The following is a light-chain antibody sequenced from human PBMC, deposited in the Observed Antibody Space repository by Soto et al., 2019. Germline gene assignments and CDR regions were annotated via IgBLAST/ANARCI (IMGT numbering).Light chain of an antibody. CDR1: QGISSA. J-gene: IGKJ4*01. Sequence: AIQLTQSPSSLSASVGDRVTITCRASQGISSALAWYQQKPGKAPKLLIYDASSLERGVPSRFSGRGSGTDFTLTISSLQPEDFATYYCQQFNNYPTFGGGTKVEIK. CDR3: QQFNNYPT. CDR2: DAS. V-gene: IGKV1D-13*01.